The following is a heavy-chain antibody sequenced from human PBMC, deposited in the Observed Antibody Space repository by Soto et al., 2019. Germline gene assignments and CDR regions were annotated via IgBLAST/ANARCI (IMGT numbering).Heavy chain of an antibody. CDR3: ARARNYYDSSTFYLGAPYYFVD. D-gene: IGHD3-22*01. CDR2: INPNNGGT. V-gene: IGHV1-2*02. J-gene: IGHJ4*02. Sequence: ASVKVSCKASGYTFTAYQMHWVRRAPGQGLEWMGWINPNNGGTTLAQNFQGRISMTRDTSISTVYMELSRLTSDDTAVYYCARARNYYDSSTFYLGAPYYFVDWGQGTLVTVSS. CDR1: GYTFTAYQ.